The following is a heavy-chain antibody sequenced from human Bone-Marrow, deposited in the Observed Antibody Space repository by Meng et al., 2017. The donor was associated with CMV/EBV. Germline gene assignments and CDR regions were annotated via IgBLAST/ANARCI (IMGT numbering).Heavy chain of an antibody. Sequence: GESLKISCAASGFTFSSYWMSWVRQAPGKGLEWVANIKQDGSEKYYVDSVKGRFTISRDNAKNSLYLQMNSLRAEDTAVYYCARDGGSTFFDYWGQGVLVTVSS. D-gene: IGHD3-16*01. CDR2: IKQDGSEK. J-gene: IGHJ4*02. V-gene: IGHV3-7*01. CDR3: ARDGGSTFFDY. CDR1: GFTFSSYW.